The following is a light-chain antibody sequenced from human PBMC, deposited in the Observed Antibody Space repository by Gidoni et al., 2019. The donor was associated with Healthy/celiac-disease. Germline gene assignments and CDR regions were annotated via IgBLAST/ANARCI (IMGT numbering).Light chain of an antibody. CDR1: QSISSY. Sequence: DIQMTQSPSSLSASVGDRVTNTCRASQSISSYLNWYQQKPGKAPKLLIYAASSLQSGVPSRFSGSGSGTDFTLTISSLQPEDFATYYCQQSYSTPQCTFGQGTKLEIK. CDR2: AAS. J-gene: IGKJ2*02. CDR3: QQSYSTPQCT. V-gene: IGKV1-39*01.